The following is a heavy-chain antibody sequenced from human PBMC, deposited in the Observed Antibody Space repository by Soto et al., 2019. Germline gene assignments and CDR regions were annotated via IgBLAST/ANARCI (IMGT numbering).Heavy chain of an antibody. D-gene: IGHD3-10*01. CDR1: GFTFSSYG. V-gene: IGHV3-33*01. Sequence: QVQLVESGGGVVQPGRSLRLSCAASGFTFSSYGMHWVRQAPGKGLEWVAVIWYDGSNKYSADSVEGRFTISRDNSKNPLYLQMNSLRAEDTAVYYCARDLRGSATNGMDVWGQGTTVTVSS. CDR2: IWYDGSNK. CDR3: ARDLRGSATNGMDV. J-gene: IGHJ6*02.